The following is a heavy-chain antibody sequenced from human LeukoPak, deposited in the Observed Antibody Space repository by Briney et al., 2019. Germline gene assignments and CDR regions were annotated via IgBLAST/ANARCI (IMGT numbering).Heavy chain of an antibody. D-gene: IGHD6-13*01. Sequence: SETLSLTCTVSGGSISSYYWSWIRQPPGKGREWIGYIYYSGSTNYNPSLKSRVTISVDTSKNQLSLKLSSVTAADTAVYYCARDSGIVAEFDYWGQGTLVTVSS. CDR3: ARDSGIVAEFDY. CDR2: IYYSGST. J-gene: IGHJ4*02. CDR1: GGSISSYY. V-gene: IGHV4-59*01.